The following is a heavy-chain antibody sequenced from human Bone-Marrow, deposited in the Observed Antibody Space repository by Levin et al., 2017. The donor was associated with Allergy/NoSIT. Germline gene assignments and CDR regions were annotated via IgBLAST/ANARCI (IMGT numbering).Heavy chain of an antibody. CDR3: ARSGLGPTFDY. CDR2: IEQDGSEK. D-gene: IGHD3/OR15-3a*01. J-gene: IGHJ4*02. V-gene: IGHV3-7*01. CDR1: GFTFSTYW. Sequence: SCEASGFTFSTYWMNWVRQAPGKGLEWVAKIEQDGSEKSYVDSVKGRFTISRDNAKNSLYLQMNSLRAEDTAAYFCARSGLGPTFDYWGQGTLVTVSS.